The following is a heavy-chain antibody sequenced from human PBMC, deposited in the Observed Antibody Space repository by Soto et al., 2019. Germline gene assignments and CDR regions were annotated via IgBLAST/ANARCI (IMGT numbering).Heavy chain of an antibody. CDR2: VFYNGST. CDR1: GGSMTPNNDY. Sequence: SETLSLTCSVCGGSMTPNNDYWGWVRQPPGKGLEWIGSVFYNGSTYYSPSLKSRVTISLATSRSQLSLKHVSVTTADTAVYYCERLVVVSPVANAWGQGTLVTGSS. D-gene: IGHD2-15*01. CDR3: ERLVVVSPVANA. V-gene: IGHV4-39*01. J-gene: IGHJ5*02.